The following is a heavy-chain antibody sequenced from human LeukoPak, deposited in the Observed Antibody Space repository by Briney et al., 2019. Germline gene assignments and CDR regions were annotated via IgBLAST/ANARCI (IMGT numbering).Heavy chain of an antibody. CDR2: IYPGDSDT. J-gene: IGHJ5*02. V-gene: IGHV5-51*01. Sequence: KLGESLKISCEGSGDSFTRYWIGSVRQMPGKGLELMGIIYPGDSDTRYSPSFQGQVTISADKSISTAYLQWSSLKASDTAMYYCARLPHCGSDCYPNWFDPWGQGTLVTVSS. CDR3: ARLPHCGSDCYPNWFDP. CDR1: GDSFTRYW. D-gene: IGHD2-21*02.